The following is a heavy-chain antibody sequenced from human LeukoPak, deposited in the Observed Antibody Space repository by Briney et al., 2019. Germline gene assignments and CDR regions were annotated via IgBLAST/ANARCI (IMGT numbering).Heavy chain of an antibody. Sequence: PSGTLSLTCTVSGGSISSGGYYWSWIRQHPGKGLEWIGYIYYSGSTYYNPSLKSRVTISVDTSKNQFSLKLSSVTAADTAVYYCARAPHPDYYDSSGYYPFDYWGQGTLVTVSS. V-gene: IGHV4-31*03. D-gene: IGHD3-22*01. CDR3: ARAPHPDYYDSSGYYPFDY. J-gene: IGHJ4*02. CDR2: IYYSGST. CDR1: GGSISSGGYY.